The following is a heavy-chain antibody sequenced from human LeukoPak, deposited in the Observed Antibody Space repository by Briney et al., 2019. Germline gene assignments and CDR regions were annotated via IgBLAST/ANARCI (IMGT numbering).Heavy chain of an antibody. Sequence: GGSLRLSCVASGFTFSSRDWMTWVRQAPGKGLEWVANIKQDGSEKNYVDSVKGRFTISRDNAKNSVDLQMNSLKTEDTAVYYCTTGTTYYYGSGSYYVDYWGQGTLVTVSS. D-gene: IGHD3-10*01. CDR2: IKQDGSEK. CDR3: TTGTTYYYGSGSYYVDY. J-gene: IGHJ4*02. CDR1: GFTFSSRDW. V-gene: IGHV3-7*03.